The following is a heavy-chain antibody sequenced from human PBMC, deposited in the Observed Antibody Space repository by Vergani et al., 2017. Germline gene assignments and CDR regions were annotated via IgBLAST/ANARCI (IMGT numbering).Heavy chain of an antibody. CDR2: ISWNSGSI. Sequence: EVQLVESGGGLVQPGRSLRISCAASGFTFDDYAMHWVRQAPGKGLEWVSGISWNSGSIGYADSVKGRFTISRDNAKNSLYLQMNSLRAEDTALYYCAKVGFTYYYDSSGYASPYYFDYWGQGTLVTVSS. J-gene: IGHJ4*02. CDR1: GFTFDDYA. D-gene: IGHD3-22*01. CDR3: AKVGFTYYYDSSGYASPYYFDY. V-gene: IGHV3-9*01.